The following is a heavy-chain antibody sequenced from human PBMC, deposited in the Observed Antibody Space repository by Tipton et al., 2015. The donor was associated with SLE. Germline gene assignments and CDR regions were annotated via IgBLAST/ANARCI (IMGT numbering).Heavy chain of an antibody. CDR2: INFTGKT. J-gene: IGHJ4*02. CDR1: GGSLKDHY. CDR3: ARHEYGFGY. Sequence: TLSLTCALSGGSLKDHYGSWIRQSPEKGLEWIGEINFTGKTDYNPSLAGRVSISIDTSKNQFSLRLTSVTAADTAVYYCARHEYGFGYWGQGTLVTVSS. V-gene: IGHV4-34*01. D-gene: IGHD4-17*01.